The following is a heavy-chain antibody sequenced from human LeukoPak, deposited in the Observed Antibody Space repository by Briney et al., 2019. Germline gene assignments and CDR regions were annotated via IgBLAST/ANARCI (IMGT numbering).Heavy chain of an antibody. CDR2: MNPKSANT. J-gene: IGHJ4*02. D-gene: IGHD6-19*01. CDR3: ARGRLSTSGWYKGDY. CDR1: GYTFTSYD. V-gene: IGHV1-8*01. Sequence: APVKVSCKASGYTFTSYDINWVRQATGQGLEWMGWMNPKSANTGYAQKFQGRVTMTRNTSINTAYMELSSLTSEDTAVYYCARGRLSTSGWYKGDYWGQGTLVTVSS.